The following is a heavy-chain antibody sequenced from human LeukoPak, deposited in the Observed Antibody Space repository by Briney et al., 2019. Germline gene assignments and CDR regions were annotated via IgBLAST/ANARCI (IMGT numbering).Heavy chain of an antibody. J-gene: IGHJ4*02. CDR3: AREGQSMVATADY. V-gene: IGHV3-7*01. CDR2: IKEDGGEK. Sequence: GGSLRLSCAASGFTFSNYWMTWVRQAPGKGLEWVAHIKEDGGEKHYVDPVKGRFTISRDNAKNSLYLQMNSLRAEDTAVYYCAREGQSMVATADYWGQGTLVTVSS. D-gene: IGHD5-12*01. CDR1: GFTFSNYW.